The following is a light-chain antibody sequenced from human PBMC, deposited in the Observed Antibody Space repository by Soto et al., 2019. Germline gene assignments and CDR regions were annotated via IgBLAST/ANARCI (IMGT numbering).Light chain of an antibody. V-gene: IGKV3-11*01. CDR3: QQRNIGPTVN. J-gene: IGKJ5*01. Sequence: TQTPATLWAYAQQRATHSCRTSQNISSYLIWYQQKPGQAPRLLIYGAFNRATGIQARFSGSGSGTDFTLTISSLEPEDFAVYYCQQRNIGPTVNFGQGTRLEIK. CDR2: GAF. CDR1: QNISSY.